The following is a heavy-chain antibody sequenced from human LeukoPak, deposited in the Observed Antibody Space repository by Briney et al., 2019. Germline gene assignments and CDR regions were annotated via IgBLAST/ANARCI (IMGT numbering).Heavy chain of an antibody. CDR2: IWNDGNIK. CDR3: APLSYSSSSDY. D-gene: IGHD6-13*01. Sequence: GGSLRLSCAASGFIFSSYGMHWVRQAPGKGLEWVAFIWNDGNIKYYTDSVKGRFTISRDDSKNTLYLQMNSLRAEDTAVYYCAPLSYSSSSDYWGQGTLVTVSS. CDR1: GFIFSSYG. J-gene: IGHJ4*02. V-gene: IGHV3-30*02.